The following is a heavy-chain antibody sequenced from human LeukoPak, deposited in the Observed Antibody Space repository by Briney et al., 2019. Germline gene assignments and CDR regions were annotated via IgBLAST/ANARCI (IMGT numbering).Heavy chain of an antibody. Sequence: GGTLRLSCAASGFTFTTYWMSWVRQLPGKGLEWVANINQDGTEKYYVDSVKGRFTISRDNAKNSLYLQMNSLRVEDTAIYYCVKVAKYYYGSETYYFFEHWGQGTPVTASS. CDR2: INQDGTEK. V-gene: IGHV3-7*01. CDR3: VKVAKYYYGSETYYFFEH. CDR1: GFTFTTYW. D-gene: IGHD3-10*01. J-gene: IGHJ4*02.